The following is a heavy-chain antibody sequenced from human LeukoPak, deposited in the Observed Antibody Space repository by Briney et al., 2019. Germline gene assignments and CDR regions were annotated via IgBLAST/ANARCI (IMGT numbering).Heavy chain of an antibody. D-gene: IGHD6-19*01. J-gene: IGHJ4*02. CDR2: IYSSGSA. CDR3: ARLTVAGTYVGPWFDY. V-gene: IGHV4-59*08. Sequence: SETLSLTCTVSGGSISSYYWSWIRQPPGKGLEWIGRIYSSGSANYNPSLKSRVTISVDTSKNQFSLRLSSVTAADTAVYYCARLTVAGTYVGPWFDYWGQGTLVTVSS. CDR1: GGSISSYY.